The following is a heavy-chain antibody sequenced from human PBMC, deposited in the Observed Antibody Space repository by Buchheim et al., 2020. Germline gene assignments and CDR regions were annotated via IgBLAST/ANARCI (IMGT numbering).Heavy chain of an antibody. Sequence: QLQLQESGPGLMKPSETLSLTCTVSGDSISSSSYYWGWIRQPPGKGLEWIGSIYYSGSTYYNPSLKSRVTISVDTSKNTFSLKLSSVTAADTAVYYCARDCVDTAMDNDYWGQGTL. CDR2: IYYSGST. CDR1: GDSISSSSYY. CDR3: ARDCVDTAMDNDY. D-gene: IGHD5-18*01. J-gene: IGHJ4*02. V-gene: IGHV4-39*07.